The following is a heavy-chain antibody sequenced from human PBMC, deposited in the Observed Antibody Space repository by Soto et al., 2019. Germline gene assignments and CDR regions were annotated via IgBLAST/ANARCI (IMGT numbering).Heavy chain of an antibody. V-gene: IGHV3-30*03. Sequence: SCAASGFTFSSYGMHWVRQAPGKGLEWVAVISYDGSNKYYADSVKGRFTTSRDNSKNTLYLQMNSLRAEDTAVYYCARVREPLGYCSSTSCSRGAFDIWGQGTMVTVSS. J-gene: IGHJ3*02. CDR3: ARVREPLGYCSSTSCSRGAFDI. CDR1: GFTFSSYG. D-gene: IGHD2-2*01. CDR2: ISYDGSNK.